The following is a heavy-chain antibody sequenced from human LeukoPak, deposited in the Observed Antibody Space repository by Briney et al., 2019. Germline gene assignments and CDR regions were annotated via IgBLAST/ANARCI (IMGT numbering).Heavy chain of an antibody. V-gene: IGHV4-4*07. J-gene: IGHJ4*02. CDR3: ARDGSGGNPGFDY. CDR2: IYTSGST. D-gene: IGHD4-23*01. Sequence: SETLSLTCTVSGGCISSYYWSWIRQPAGKGLEWIGRIYTSGSTNYNPSLTSRVTMSVDTSKNQFSLQLSSVTAADTAVYYCARDGSGGNPGFDYWGQGTLVTVSS. CDR1: GGCISSYY.